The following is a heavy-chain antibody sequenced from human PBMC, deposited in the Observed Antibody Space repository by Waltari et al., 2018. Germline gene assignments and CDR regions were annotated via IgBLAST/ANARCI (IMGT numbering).Heavy chain of an antibody. D-gene: IGHD6-19*01. V-gene: IGHV3-7*01. CDR2: IKTDGIER. Sequence: EVQLVESGGGLVQPGGSLRLSCAASGFTFSSYSMAWVRRAPGTGLEWGATIKTDGIERFYVDSVKGRFTISRDNARNTLYLYMNSLRADDTGVYHCARDKSGWSRDYWGQGTLVTVSS. CDR3: ARDKSGWSRDY. J-gene: IGHJ4*02. CDR1: GFTFSSYS.